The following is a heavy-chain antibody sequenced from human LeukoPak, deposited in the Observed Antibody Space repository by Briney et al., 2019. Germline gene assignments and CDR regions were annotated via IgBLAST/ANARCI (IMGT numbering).Heavy chain of an antibody. D-gene: IGHD6-13*01. CDR2: ISSSGSTI. Sequence: GGSLRLSCAASGVTFSDYYKSWIRQAPGKGLEWVSYISSSGSTIYYADSVKGRFTISRDNAENSLYLQMNSLRAEDTAVYCCALCDVTGAAAGAWNWFDPWGQGTLVTVSS. J-gene: IGHJ5*02. CDR3: ALCDVTGAAAGAWNWFDP. V-gene: IGHV3-11*04. CDR1: GVTFSDYY.